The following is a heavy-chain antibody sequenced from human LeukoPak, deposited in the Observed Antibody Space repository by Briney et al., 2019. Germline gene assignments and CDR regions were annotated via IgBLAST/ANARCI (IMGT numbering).Heavy chain of an antibody. Sequence: PGGSLRLSCAASGFTVSSTYMSWVHQAPGKGLEWVSVICPDGTVTNYADSVKARFIISRDNVRNTVYLQMNSLRVEDTAVYYCVRDFRSADYWGQGTLVTVSS. CDR2: ICPDGTVT. J-gene: IGHJ4*02. V-gene: IGHV3-53*01. CDR1: GFTVSSTY. CDR3: VRDFRSADY.